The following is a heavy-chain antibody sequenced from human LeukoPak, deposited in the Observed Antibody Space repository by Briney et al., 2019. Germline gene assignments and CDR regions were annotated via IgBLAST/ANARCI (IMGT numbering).Heavy chain of an antibody. J-gene: IGHJ3*02. CDR2: IYYTGST. CDR1: GGSISSYY. CDR3: ARGSITVVPAFDI. V-gene: IGHV4-59*12. Sequence: SETLSLTCTVSGGSISSYYWSWIRQPPGKGLEWIACIYYTGSTNYNPSLKSRGTMSVDTSKNQFSLRLTSVTAADTAVYYCARGSITVVPAFDIWGQGTVVTVSS. D-gene: IGHD4-23*01.